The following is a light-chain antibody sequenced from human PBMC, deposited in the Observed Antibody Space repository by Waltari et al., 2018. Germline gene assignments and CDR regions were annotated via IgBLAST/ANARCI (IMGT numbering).Light chain of an antibody. CDR2: RKK. J-gene: IGLJ2*01. CDR1: SSNIGSNY. CDR3: AAWDDSLRV. Sequence: QSVLTQPPSASGTPGQRVTISCSGSSSNIGSNYVYWYQQLPGTAPKLLIYRKKQRPSGGPDRFSGSKSGTSASLAISGLRSEDEADYYCAAWDDSLRVFGGGTKLTVL. V-gene: IGLV1-47*01.